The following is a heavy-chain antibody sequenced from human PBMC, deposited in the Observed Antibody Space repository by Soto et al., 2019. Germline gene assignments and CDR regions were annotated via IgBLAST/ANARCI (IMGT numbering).Heavy chain of an antibody. V-gene: IGHV3-11*01. CDR1: GFTFSDYY. CDR3: ARGLTRAAVPFHYYYGMDV. D-gene: IGHD6-13*01. Sequence: QVQLVESGGGLVKPGGSLRLSCAASGFTFSDYYMSWIRQAPGKGLEWVSYISSSGSTIYYADSVKGRFTISRDNAKNTLYLQLNSLRAEDTAVYYCARGLTRAAVPFHYYYGMDVWGQGTTVTVSS. J-gene: IGHJ6*02. CDR2: ISSSGSTI.